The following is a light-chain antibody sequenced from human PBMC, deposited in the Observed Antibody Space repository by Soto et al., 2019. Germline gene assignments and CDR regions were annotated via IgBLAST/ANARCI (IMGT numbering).Light chain of an antibody. Sequence: QSVLTQPASVSGSPAQSITISCTGTSSDIGGYNYVSWYQQHPGKAPKLMIYDVSNRPSGVSNRFSGSKSGNTASLTISGLQAEDEADYYCSSYTSSSTLYVFGTGTNVTVL. V-gene: IGLV2-14*01. CDR2: DVS. CDR3: SSYTSSSTLYV. J-gene: IGLJ1*01. CDR1: SSDIGGYNY.